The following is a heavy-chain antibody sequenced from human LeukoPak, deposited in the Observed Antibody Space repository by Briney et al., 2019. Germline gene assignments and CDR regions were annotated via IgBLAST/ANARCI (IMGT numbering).Heavy chain of an antibody. Sequence: GGSLRLSCAASGFTFSSYSMNWVRQAPGKGLEWVSSISSSSSYIYYADSVKGRFTISRDNAKNSLYLQMNSLRAEDTAVYYCARENLVARPGAFDYWGQGTLVTVSS. CDR3: ARENLVARPGAFDY. CDR2: ISSSSSYI. V-gene: IGHV3-21*01. D-gene: IGHD6-6*01. J-gene: IGHJ4*02. CDR1: GFTFSSYS.